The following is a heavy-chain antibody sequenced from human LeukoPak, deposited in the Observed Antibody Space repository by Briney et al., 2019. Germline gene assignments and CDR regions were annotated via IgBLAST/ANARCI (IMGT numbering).Heavy chain of an antibody. Sequence: SVKVSCKASGGTFSSYAISWVRQAPGQGLEWMGRIIPILGIANYAQKFQGRVTITADKSMSTAYMELSSLRSEDTAVYYCARDQRAYYDFWSGYQPFDYWGQGTLVTVSS. CDR1: GGTFSSYA. J-gene: IGHJ4*02. D-gene: IGHD3-3*01. CDR2: IIPILGIA. V-gene: IGHV1-69*04. CDR3: ARDQRAYYDFWSGYQPFDY.